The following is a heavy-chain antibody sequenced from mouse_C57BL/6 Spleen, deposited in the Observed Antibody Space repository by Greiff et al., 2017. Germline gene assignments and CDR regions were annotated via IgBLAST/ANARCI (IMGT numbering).Heavy chain of an antibody. J-gene: IGHJ2*01. D-gene: IGHD1-1*01. CDR2: INYDGSST. Sequence: EVKLVESEGGLVQPGSSMKLSCTASGFTFSDYYMAWVRQVPEKGLEWVANINYDGSSTYYLDSLKSRFIISRDNDKNILYLQMVSLKSEYTATNYCARKGDYYGSLDYWGQGTTLTVSS. V-gene: IGHV5-16*01. CDR1: GFTFSDYY. CDR3: ARKGDYYGSLDY.